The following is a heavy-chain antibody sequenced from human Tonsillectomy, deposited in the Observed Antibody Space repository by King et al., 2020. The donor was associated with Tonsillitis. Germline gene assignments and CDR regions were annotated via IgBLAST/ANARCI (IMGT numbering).Heavy chain of an antibody. V-gene: IGHV4-39*07. Sequence: MQLQESGPGLVKTSETLSLSCTVSGDSVSTNNYYWGWIRQSPGQGLEWIASMVNSGSTYYNPSLRSRVSISVDTSKNRFSLSLNSVTDADTAVYYCARHPVWWSDRLSVWFDPWGQGILVTVSS. D-gene: IGHD2-21*01. J-gene: IGHJ5*02. CDR1: GDSVSTNNYY. CDR3: ARHPVWWSDRLSVWFDP. CDR2: MVNSGST.